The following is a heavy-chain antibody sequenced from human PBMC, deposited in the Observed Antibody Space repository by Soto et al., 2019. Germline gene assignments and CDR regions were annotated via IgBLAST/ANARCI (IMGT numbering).Heavy chain of an antibody. CDR2: IGPYNGNT. V-gene: IGHV1-18*01. Sequence: QVQLVQSGAEVKKPGASVKVSCKASGYTFNNYGISWVRQAPGQGLEWMGWIGPYNGNTDHAQNFQGRVTMTTDTSTNTAYMELRSLRSDDTAVYYCARCYCSVGSCYTCWHFDLWGRGTLVTVSS. J-gene: IGHJ2*01. CDR3: ARCYCSVGSCYTCWHFDL. D-gene: IGHD2-15*01. CDR1: GYTFNNYG.